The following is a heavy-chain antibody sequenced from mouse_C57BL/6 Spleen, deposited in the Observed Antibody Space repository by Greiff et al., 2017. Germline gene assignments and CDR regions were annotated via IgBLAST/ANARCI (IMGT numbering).Heavy chain of an antibody. J-gene: IGHJ3*01. CDR1: GFNIKDYY. V-gene: IGHV14-2*01. CDR3: ARYDYEGGWFAY. CDR2: IDPEDGDT. D-gene: IGHD2-4*01. Sequence: VQLPQSGAELVKPGASVKLSCTASGFNIKDYYMHWVKQRTEPGLEWIGRIDPEDGDTKYAPKFQGKAPITADTSSNTAYLQLSSLTSEDTAVYYCARYDYEGGWFAYWGQGTLVTVSA.